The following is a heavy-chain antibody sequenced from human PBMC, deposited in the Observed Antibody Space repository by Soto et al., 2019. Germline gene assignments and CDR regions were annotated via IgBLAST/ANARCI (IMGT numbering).Heavy chain of an antibody. J-gene: IGHJ4*02. Sequence: GGSLRLSCAASGFTFSSYGMHWVRQAPGKGLEWVAVISYDGSNKYYADSVKGRFTISRDNSKNTLYLQMNSLRAEDTAVYYCAKEKGSYWPGPYYFDYWGQGTLVTVSS. V-gene: IGHV3-30*18. D-gene: IGHD2-21*01. CDR2: ISYDGSNK. CDR3: AKEKGSYWPGPYYFDY. CDR1: GFTFSSYG.